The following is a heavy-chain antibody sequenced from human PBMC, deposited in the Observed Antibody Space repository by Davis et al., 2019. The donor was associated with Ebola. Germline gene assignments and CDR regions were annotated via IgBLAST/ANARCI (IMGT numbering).Heavy chain of an antibody. CDR2: ISNSISTV. CDR3: ARDMILEDYYGMDV. CDR1: GFTFSDYY. Sequence: PGGSLRLSCVGSGFTFSDYYMSWIRQAPGKGLEWISYISNSISTVYYADSVKGRFTISRDNAKNSLYLQMNSLRAEDTAVYYCARDMILEDYYGMDVWGQGTTVTVSS. V-gene: IGHV3-11*04. J-gene: IGHJ6*02. D-gene: IGHD3/OR15-3a*01.